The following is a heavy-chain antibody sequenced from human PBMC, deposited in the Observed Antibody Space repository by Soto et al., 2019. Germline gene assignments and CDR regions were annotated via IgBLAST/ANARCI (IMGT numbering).Heavy chain of an antibody. Sequence: ESGPTLVNPTETLTLTCTFSGFSLSTSGMRVSWIRQAPGKALEWLARIDWDEDRFYSTSLKTRLTISKDTSKNQVVLTMTKMDPVDTATYYCARMRSDYDSSGLDYWGQGILVTV. V-gene: IGHV2-70*04. CDR2: IDWDEDR. J-gene: IGHJ4*02. CDR3: ARMRSDYDSSGLDY. CDR1: GFSLSTSGMR. D-gene: IGHD3-22*01.